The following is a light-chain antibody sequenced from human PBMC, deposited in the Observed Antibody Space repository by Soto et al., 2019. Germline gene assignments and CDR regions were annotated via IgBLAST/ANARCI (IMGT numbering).Light chain of an antibody. Sequence: IVLTQSPSTLSLSPGERATLSCRASQTVSNNYLAWYQQKPGQAPRRLIYCASSMAPGIADRFSGSGSGTDFTLTISSLEPEDFAVYWCQQYGSSVPVTVGQGTRLQI. CDR2: CAS. CDR1: QTVSNNY. CDR3: QQYGSSVPVT. V-gene: IGKV3-20*01. J-gene: IGKJ5*01.